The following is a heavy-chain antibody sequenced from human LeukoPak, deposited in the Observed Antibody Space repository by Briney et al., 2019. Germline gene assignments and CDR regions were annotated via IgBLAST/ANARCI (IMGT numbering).Heavy chain of an antibody. J-gene: IGHJ3*02. Sequence: SETLSLTCTVSGDSISSSSYYWGWIRQPPGKGLEWIGSVHHSGSTYYTPSLKSRVTISVDTSKNQFSLKLSSVTAAGTAVYQCARLYYYGSGSYLSGFDIWGQGTMVTVSS. V-gene: IGHV4-39*01. CDR3: ARLYYYGSGSYLSGFDI. D-gene: IGHD3-10*01. CDR1: GDSISSSSYY. CDR2: VHHSGST.